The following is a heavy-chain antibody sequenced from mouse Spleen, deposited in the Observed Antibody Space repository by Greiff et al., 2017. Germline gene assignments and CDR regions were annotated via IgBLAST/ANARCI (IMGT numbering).Heavy chain of an antibody. CDR1: GFSLTGYG. Sequence: QVQLKESGPGLVAPSQSLSITCTVSGFSLTGYGVNWVRQPPGKGLEWLGMIWGDGSTDYYSALKSRLTISKDNSKSQVFLKMNSLQTDDTARYYCARDRLRLPWYFDVWGAGTTVTVSS. CDR3: ARDRLRLPWYFDV. CDR2: IWGDGST. J-gene: IGHJ1*01. D-gene: IGHD1-2*01. V-gene: IGHV2-6-7*01.